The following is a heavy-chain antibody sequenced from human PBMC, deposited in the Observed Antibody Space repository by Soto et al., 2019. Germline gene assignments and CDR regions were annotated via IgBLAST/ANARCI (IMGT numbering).Heavy chain of an antibody. CDR2: IIPIFGTA. Sequence: SVKVSCKASGYTFTSYAMHWVRQAPGQRLEWMGGIIPIFGTANYAQKFQGRGTITADESTSTAYMELSSLRSEDTAVYYCARPLSIAAAGTHYYYYYGMDVWGQGTTVTVSS. J-gene: IGHJ6*02. D-gene: IGHD6-13*01. CDR1: GYTFTSYA. V-gene: IGHV1-69*13. CDR3: ARPLSIAAAGTHYYYYYGMDV.